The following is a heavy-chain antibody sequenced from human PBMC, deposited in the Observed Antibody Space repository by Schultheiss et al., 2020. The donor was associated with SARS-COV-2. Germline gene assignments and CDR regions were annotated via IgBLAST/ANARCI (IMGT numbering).Heavy chain of an antibody. CDR1: GFTFSSYS. CDR3: ARDPPWGSHDAFDI. V-gene: IGHV3-48*04. Sequence: GGSLRLSCAASGFTFSSYSMNWVRQAPGKGLEWVSYISSSGSTIYYADSVKGRFTISRDNAKNSLYLQMNSLRAEDTAVYYCARDPPWGSHDAFDIWGQGTMVTVSS. D-gene: IGHD3-16*01. CDR2: ISSSGSTI. J-gene: IGHJ3*02.